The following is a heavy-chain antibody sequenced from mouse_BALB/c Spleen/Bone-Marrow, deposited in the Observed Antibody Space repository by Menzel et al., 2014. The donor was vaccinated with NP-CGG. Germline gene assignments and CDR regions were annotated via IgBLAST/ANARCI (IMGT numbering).Heavy chain of an antibody. J-gene: IGHJ4*01. CDR1: GFTFSSYT. CDR2: ISNGGGST. V-gene: IGHV5-12-2*01. Sequence: EVKLVESGGGLVQPGGSLKLSCAASGFTFSSYTMSRVRQTPEKRLEWVAYISNGGGSTYYPDTVKGRFTISRDNAKNTLYLQMSSLKSEDTAMYYCARHVGNPYAMDYWGQGTSVTVSS. CDR3: ARHVGNPYAMDY. D-gene: IGHD3-1*01.